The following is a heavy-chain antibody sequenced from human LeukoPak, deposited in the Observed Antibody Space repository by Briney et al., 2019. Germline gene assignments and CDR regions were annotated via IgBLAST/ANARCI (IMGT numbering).Heavy chain of an antibody. Sequence: TGGSLRLSCAASGFTVSSNYMSWVRQAPGKGLEWVAVIASDGRDKHDADSVKGRFTISRDNSKNTLYLQMNSLRPEDTAVYFCARDRHVPGLYYYYMDVWGKGTTVTVSS. CDR1: GFTVSSNY. D-gene: IGHD6-6*01. CDR3: ARDRHVPGLYYYYMDV. V-gene: IGHV3-30*03. J-gene: IGHJ6*03. CDR2: IASDGRDK.